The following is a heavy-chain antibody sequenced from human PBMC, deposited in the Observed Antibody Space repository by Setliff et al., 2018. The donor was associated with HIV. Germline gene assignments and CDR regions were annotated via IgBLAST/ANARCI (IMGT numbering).Heavy chain of an antibody. Sequence: SQTLSLTCVISGDSVSSTSGAWTWIRQSPSGGLEWLGRTYYRPEWKNDYAVSLKSRITVNADTSKNQFSLRLKSVTPEDSAVYYCAGGTWFDGLDSWSQGSLVTVSS. D-gene: IGHD3-9*01. V-gene: IGHV6-1*01. CDR2: TYYRPEWKN. CDR1: GDSVSSTSGA. CDR3: AGGTWFDGLDS. J-gene: IGHJ4*02.